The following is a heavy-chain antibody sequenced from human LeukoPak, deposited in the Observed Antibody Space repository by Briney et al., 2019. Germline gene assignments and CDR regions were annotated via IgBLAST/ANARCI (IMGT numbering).Heavy chain of an antibody. CDR2: IRYDGNNK. D-gene: IGHD3-22*01. CDR3: AKDRYYYDTSGYPIY. CDR1: EFTFSSFG. J-gene: IGHJ4*02. V-gene: IGHV3-30*02. Sequence: GGSLRLSCAASEFTFSSFGMHWVRQAPGKRLEWVACIRYDGNNKYYADSVRGRFSISRDNSKNTLYLEMNSLRAEDTAVYYSAKDRYYYDTSGYPIYWGQGTLVTASS.